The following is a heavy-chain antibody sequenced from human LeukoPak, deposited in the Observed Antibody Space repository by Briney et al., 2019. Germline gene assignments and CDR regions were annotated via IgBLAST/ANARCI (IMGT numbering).Heavy chain of an antibody. J-gene: IGHJ4*02. CDR1: GYTFTGYY. CDR2: IIPILGIA. Sequence: SVKVSCKASGYTFTGYYMHWVRQAPGQGLEWMGRIIPILGIANYAQKFQGRVTITADKSTSTAYMELSSLRSEDTAVYYCARDTIEGVTAAGTFDYWGQGTLVTVSS. CDR3: ARDTIEGVTAAGTFDY. V-gene: IGHV1-69*04. D-gene: IGHD6-13*01.